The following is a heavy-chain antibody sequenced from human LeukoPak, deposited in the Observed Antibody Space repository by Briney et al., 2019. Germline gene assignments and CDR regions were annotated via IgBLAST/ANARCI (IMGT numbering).Heavy chain of an antibody. CDR3: ASLKNYYDSSGYLVTDAFDI. CDR1: GYTFTNFG. CDR2: ITPYNGNT. J-gene: IGHJ3*02. D-gene: IGHD3-22*01. V-gene: IGHV1-18*01. Sequence: ASVKVSRKASGYTFTNFGISWVRQAPGQGLEWMGWITPYNGNTNYAQTLQGRVTMTTDTSTSTAYMELRSLKSDDTAVYYCASLKNYYDSSGYLVTDAFDIWGQGTMVTVSS.